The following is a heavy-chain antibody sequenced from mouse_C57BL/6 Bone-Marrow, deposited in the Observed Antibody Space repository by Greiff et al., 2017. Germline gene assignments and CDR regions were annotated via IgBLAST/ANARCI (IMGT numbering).Heavy chain of an antibody. D-gene: IGHD1-1*01. CDR2: ISDGGSYT. J-gene: IGHJ1*03. V-gene: IGHV5-4*03. Sequence: EVMLVESGGGLVKPGGSLKLSCAASGFTFSSYAMSWVRQTPEKRLEWVATISDGGSYTYYPDNVKGRFTISRDNAKNNLYLQMSHLKSEDTAMYYCARGGYGSPWYFDVWGTGTTVTVSS. CDR1: GFTFSSYA. CDR3: ARGGYGSPWYFDV.